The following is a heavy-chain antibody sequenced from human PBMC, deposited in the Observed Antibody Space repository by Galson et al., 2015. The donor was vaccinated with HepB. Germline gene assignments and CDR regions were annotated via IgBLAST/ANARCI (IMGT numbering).Heavy chain of an antibody. V-gene: IGHV1-69*13. CDR2: IIPPFGTT. CDR1: GGTFSNFA. D-gene: IGHD6-6*01. J-gene: IGHJ6*03. Sequence: SVKVSCKASGGTFSNFAVSWVRQAPGHGLEWMGEIIPPFGTTHYPRKFQGRVTITADESTSTAYMELSSLRSEDTAVYYCARVTDSSSSGPVYFYYYMDVWGKGTMVTVSS. CDR3: ARVTDSSSSGPVYFYYYMDV.